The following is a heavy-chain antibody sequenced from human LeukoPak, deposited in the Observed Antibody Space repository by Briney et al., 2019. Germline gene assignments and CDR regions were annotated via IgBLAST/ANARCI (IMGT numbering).Heavy chain of an antibody. V-gene: IGHV3-74*01. CDR2: ISSDGSTT. D-gene: IGHD4-23*01. CDR3: TRGYGGNSEVAFDI. J-gene: IGHJ3*02. Sequence: GGSLRLSCAASGFTLSNYAMTWVRQAPGKGLVWVSRISSDGSTTSYADSVKGRFTISRDNAKNTLYLQMNSLRAEDTAVYYCTRGYGGNSEVAFDIWGQGTMVTVSS. CDR1: GFTLSNYA.